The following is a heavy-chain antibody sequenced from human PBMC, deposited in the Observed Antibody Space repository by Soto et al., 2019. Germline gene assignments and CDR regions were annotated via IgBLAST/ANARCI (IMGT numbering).Heavy chain of an antibody. CDR2: INHSGST. V-gene: IGHV4-34*01. CDR1: GGSFSGYY. Sequence: PSATLSLTCAVYGGSFSGYYWRWIRQPPGKGLEWIGEINHSGSTNYNQSLKSRVTISVDTAKKQVSLRVRSVPVAQTAMSYCLRDVEAATRHTDFDSWGHGIVVTVCS. CDR3: LRDVEAATRHTDFDS. J-gene: IGHJ4*01. D-gene: IGHD2-15*01.